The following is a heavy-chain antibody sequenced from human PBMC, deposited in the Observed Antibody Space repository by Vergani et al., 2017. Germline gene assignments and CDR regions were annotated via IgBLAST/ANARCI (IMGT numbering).Heavy chain of an antibody. Sequence: QVQLQQWGAGLFKPSETLSLTCAVYGGSFSGYYWSWIRQPPGQGLEWIGSIYYSGSTYYNPSLKSRVTISVDTAKNQFSLKLSSVTAADTAVYYCARHKGITSFGVVIFPFDPWGQGTLVTVSS. CDR1: GGSFSGYY. D-gene: IGHD3-3*01. V-gene: IGHV4-34*01. J-gene: IGHJ5*02. CDR3: ARHKGITSFGVVIFPFDP. CDR2: IYYSGST.